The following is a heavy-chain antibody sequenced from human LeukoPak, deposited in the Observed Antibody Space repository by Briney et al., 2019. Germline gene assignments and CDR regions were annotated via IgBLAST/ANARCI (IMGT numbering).Heavy chain of an antibody. CDR1: GYTFTNYD. D-gene: IGHD6-19*01. V-gene: IGHV1-8*03. Sequence: ASVTVSFMASGYTFTNYDINWVRQATGQGGEWMGWLNPNSGNTGYAPKFQGRVTITRNTPINTAYMELSSLTSEDTAVHYCARMTVSGRDNWFDPWGQGTLVTVSS. J-gene: IGHJ5*02. CDR3: ARMTVSGRDNWFDP. CDR2: LNPNSGNT.